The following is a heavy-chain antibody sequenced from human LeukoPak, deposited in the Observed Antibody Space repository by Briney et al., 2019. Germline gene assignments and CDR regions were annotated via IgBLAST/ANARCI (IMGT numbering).Heavy chain of an antibody. CDR3: ARAWGSGSYYRGSDY. J-gene: IGHJ4*02. V-gene: IGHV3-21*01. D-gene: IGHD3-10*01. CDR2: ISSSSTYI. CDR1: GFTFSSSP. Sequence: GGSLRLSCAASGFTFSSSPMHWVRQAPGMGLEWVSSISSSSTYIYYADSVKGRFTISRDDAKNSLYLQMNSLRAEDTAVYYCARAWGSGSYYRGSDYWGQGTLVTVSS.